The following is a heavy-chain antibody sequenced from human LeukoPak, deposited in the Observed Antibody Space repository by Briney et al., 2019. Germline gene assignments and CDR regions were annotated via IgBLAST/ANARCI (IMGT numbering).Heavy chain of an antibody. D-gene: IGHD3-10*01. CDR2: ISGSRGST. CDR1: GFTFSSYA. CDR3: ARQVRGWVFDY. Sequence: GGSLRLSCAASGFTFSSYAMSWVRQAPGKGLEWVSTISGSRGSTYYANSVKGRFTISRDNSRNTLYLQMTSLRAEDTAVYYCARQVRGWVFDYWGQGTLVTVSS. V-gene: IGHV3-23*01. J-gene: IGHJ4*02.